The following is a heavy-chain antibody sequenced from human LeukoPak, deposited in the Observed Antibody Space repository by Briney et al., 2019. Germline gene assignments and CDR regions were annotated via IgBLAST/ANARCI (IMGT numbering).Heavy chain of an antibody. Sequence: SETLSLACTVSGYSISSGFYWAWLRQPPGRGLEWIGNIYPSGNTYYTPSLKSRVTISLDTSKNQFSLKLSSVTAADTAVYYCARTEGRYYFDYWGQGTLVTVSS. CDR1: GYSISSGFY. V-gene: IGHV4-38-2*02. D-gene: IGHD2-21*02. CDR3: ARTEGRYYFDY. CDR2: IYPSGNT. J-gene: IGHJ4*02.